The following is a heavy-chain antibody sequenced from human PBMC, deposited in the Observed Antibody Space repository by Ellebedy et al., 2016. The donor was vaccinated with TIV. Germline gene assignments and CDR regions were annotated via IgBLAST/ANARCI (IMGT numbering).Heavy chain of an antibody. CDR3: VRGAGSYHFDY. V-gene: IGHV3-53*01. Sequence: GESLKISCAASGFTVSGDYMSWVRQAPGKGLEWVSIMDAGGNTHYPDPVKGRFTVSRDNSKNTLYLQMTSLRAEDTAAYYCVRGAGSYHFDYWGQGTLVTV. CDR2: MDAGGNT. CDR1: GFTVSGDY. J-gene: IGHJ4*02. D-gene: IGHD1-26*01.